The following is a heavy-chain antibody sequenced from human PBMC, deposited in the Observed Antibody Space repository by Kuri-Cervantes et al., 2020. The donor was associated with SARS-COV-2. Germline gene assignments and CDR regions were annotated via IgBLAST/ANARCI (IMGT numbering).Heavy chain of an antibody. D-gene: IGHD2-2*01. CDR1: GFTFSSYS. Sequence: LSLTCAASGFTFSSYSMNWVRQAPGKGLEWVSYISSSSSTIYYADSVKGRFTISRDNSKNILYLQMNSLRVEDTAVYYCARDAEIYCSSISCYYGMDVWGQGTTVTVSS. V-gene: IGHV3-48*01. J-gene: IGHJ6*02. CDR2: ISSSSSTI. CDR3: ARDAEIYCSSISCYYGMDV.